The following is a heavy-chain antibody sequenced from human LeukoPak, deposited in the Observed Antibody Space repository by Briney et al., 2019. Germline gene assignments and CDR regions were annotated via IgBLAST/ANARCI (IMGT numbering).Heavy chain of an antibody. D-gene: IGHD3-22*01. J-gene: IGHJ4*01. V-gene: IGHV3-74*01. Sequence: GGSLSLSCAASGFTFTRHWMHWVRQAPGKGLVWVSGINSDGSNTHYADSVKGRFTISRDNAKNTLYLQMNSLRAEDTAMYHCARASVDSSGYYPAIDYWG. CDR3: ARASVDSSGYYPAIDY. CDR1: GFTFTRHW. CDR2: INSDGSNT.